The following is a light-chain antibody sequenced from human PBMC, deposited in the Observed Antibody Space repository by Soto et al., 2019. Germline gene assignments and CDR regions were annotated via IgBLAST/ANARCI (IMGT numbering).Light chain of an antibody. J-gene: IGKJ1*01. V-gene: IGKV3-20*01. Sequence: EIVLTQSPCTLSLSTGERATLSCRASQSVSSSYLAWYQQKPGQAPRLLIYGASSRATGIPDRFSGSGSGTDFTLTISRLEPEDFAVYYCQQYGSSPSSITFGQGTKVDIK. CDR2: GAS. CDR3: QQYGSSPSSIT. CDR1: QSVSSSY.